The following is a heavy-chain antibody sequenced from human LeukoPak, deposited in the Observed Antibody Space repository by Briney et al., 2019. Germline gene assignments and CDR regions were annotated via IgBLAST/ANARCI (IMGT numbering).Heavy chain of an antibody. D-gene: IGHD6-25*01. Sequence: GGSLRLSCAASEFTFSSYAMHWVRQALGKGLEWVAAISFDGNNEYYADSVKGRFTISRDNSKNTLYLQMNSLRAEDTAVYYCANIIRKYTSGYYYFDYWGQGTLVTVSS. J-gene: IGHJ4*02. CDR1: EFTFSSYA. CDR3: ANIIRKYTSGYYYFDY. CDR2: ISFDGNNE. V-gene: IGHV3-30-3*01.